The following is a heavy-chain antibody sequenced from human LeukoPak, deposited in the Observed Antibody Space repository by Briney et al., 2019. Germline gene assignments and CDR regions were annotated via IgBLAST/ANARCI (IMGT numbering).Heavy chain of an antibody. Sequence: ASVKVSRKASGYTFNDYYMHWVRQAPGQGLEWMGWINPNSGGTKFAQKFQGRVTMTRDTSISTAYMELSRLRSDDTAVYYCARVQGSGWSYDAFDIWGQGTMVTVSS. CDR2: INPNSGGT. V-gene: IGHV1-2*02. D-gene: IGHD6-19*01. CDR1: GYTFNDYY. CDR3: ARVQGSGWSYDAFDI. J-gene: IGHJ3*02.